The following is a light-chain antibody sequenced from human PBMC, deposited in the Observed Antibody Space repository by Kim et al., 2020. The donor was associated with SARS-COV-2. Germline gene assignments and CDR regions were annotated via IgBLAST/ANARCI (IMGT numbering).Light chain of an antibody. J-gene: IGLJ2*01. Sequence: SSELTQDPTVSVALGQTVTITCTGDNLRNYFASWYQQKPGQAPVLVMYGNNHRPSGISDRFSGSSSRNTGALIIPGAQAEDEADYYCSTRDRRNHVLFGG. CDR2: GNN. CDR3: STRDRRNHVL. CDR1: NLRNYF. V-gene: IGLV3-19*01.